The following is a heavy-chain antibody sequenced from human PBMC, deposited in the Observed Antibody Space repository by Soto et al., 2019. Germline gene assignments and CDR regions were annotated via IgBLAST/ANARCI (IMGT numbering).Heavy chain of an antibody. V-gene: IGHV3-30*18. CDR1: GFTFSDYG. D-gene: IGHD3-3*01. J-gene: IGHJ4*02. CDR2: ISYDGTNK. CDR3: AKGGAIFGVITV. Sequence: QVQLVESGGGVVQPGRSLTLSCAASGFTFSDYGIHWVRQAPGKGLEWMAVISYDGTNKYYADSVKGRFTISRDNSQSTLYLQMNSLGSEDTALYYCAKGGAIFGVITVWGQGTLVTVSS.